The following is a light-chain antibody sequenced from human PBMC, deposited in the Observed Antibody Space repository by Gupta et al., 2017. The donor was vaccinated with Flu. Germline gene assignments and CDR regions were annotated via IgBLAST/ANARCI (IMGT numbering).Light chain of an antibody. J-gene: IGLJ2*01. CDR3: QVWDSSVV. V-gene: IGLV3-9*01. Sequence: VALGQTARITCGGNNIGSKNVHWYQQKPGQAPVLVIYRDSNRPSGIPERFSGSNSGNTATLTISRAQAGDEADYYCQVWDSSVVFGGGTKLTVL. CDR2: RDS. CDR1: NIGSKN.